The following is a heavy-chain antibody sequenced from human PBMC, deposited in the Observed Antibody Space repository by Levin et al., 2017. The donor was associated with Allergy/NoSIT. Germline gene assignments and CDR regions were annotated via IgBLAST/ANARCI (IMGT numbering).Heavy chain of an antibody. CDR1: GYTFTNYD. V-gene: IGHV1-8*01. J-gene: IGHJ5*02. CDR3: ARRNPFSSARPYVNFFLDL. Sequence: GGSLRLSCKASGYTFTNYDINWVRQVPGQGLELMGWMNPNSGNTGYTENFQGRVAMTRSTSMNTAYLELGVLRSEDTAVYYCARRNPFSSARPYVNFFLDLWGQGTLVIV. D-gene: IGHD1-14*01. CDR2: MNPNSGNT.